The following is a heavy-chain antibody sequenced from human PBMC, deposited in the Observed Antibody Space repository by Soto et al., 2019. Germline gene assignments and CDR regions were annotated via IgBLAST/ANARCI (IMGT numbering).Heavy chain of an antibody. CDR2: ISGSGDST. D-gene: IGHD2-2*01. CDR3: AKEKYQLPRYNYYGMDV. Sequence: EVQLLESGGGLVQPGESLRLSCAASGFTFSSYTMNWVRQAPGKGLEWVSAISGSGDSTYYADSVKGRFTISRASSKDTLYLQMNSLRAEDTAIYYCAKEKYQLPRYNYYGMDVWGQGTTVTVSS. J-gene: IGHJ6*02. V-gene: IGHV3-23*01. CDR1: GFTFSSYT.